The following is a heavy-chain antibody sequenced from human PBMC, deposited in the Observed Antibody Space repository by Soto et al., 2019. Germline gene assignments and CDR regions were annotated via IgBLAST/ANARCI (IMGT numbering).Heavy chain of an antibody. J-gene: IGHJ4*02. CDR1: GFTFSSYA. V-gene: IGHV3-23*01. D-gene: IGHD3-3*01. Sequence: PGGSLRLSCAASGFTFSSYAMSWVRQAPGKGLEWVSAISGSGGSTYYADSVKGRFTISRDNSKNTLYLQMNSLRAEDTAVYYCARVRSQMYDFWSGYYLSYWGQGTLVTVSS. CDR2: ISGSGGST. CDR3: ARVRSQMYDFWSGYYLSY.